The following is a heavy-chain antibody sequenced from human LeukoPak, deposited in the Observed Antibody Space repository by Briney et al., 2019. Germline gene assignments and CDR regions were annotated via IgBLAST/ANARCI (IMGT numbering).Heavy chain of an antibody. CDR1: GGSISSGSYY. Sequence: SETLSLTCTVSGGSISSGSYYWSWIRQPPGKGLEWIGYIYYSGSTNYNPSLKSRVTISVDTSKNRFSLKLSSVTAADTAVYYCARWGRSTYYYDSSGYPDYWGQGTLVTVSS. CDR3: ARWGRSTYYYDSSGYPDY. J-gene: IGHJ4*02. D-gene: IGHD3-22*01. V-gene: IGHV4-61*01. CDR2: IYYSGST.